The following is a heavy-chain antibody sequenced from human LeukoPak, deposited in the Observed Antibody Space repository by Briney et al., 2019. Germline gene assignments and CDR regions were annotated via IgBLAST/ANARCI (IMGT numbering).Heavy chain of an antibody. CDR2: LYYSWST. D-gene: IGHD3-3*01. Sequence: SETLSLTCTLSGGSISSSNYYWGWIRQPPGKGLAWFGSLYYSWSTYYNPSLKIRVTICLDTSKNQFSLQLSSVTAADTAVYYCARLDFSYEFWSGPSFDHWGQGTLVTVSS. J-gene: IGHJ4*02. CDR3: ARLDFSYEFWSGPSFDH. CDR1: GGSISSSNYY. V-gene: IGHV4-39*01.